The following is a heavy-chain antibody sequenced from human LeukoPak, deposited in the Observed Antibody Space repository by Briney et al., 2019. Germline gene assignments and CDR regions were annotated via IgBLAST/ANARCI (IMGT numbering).Heavy chain of an antibody. CDR2: IYTSGST. CDR3: ARKGYTIGSFDY. J-gene: IGHJ4*02. V-gene: IGHV4-4*07. D-gene: IGHD5-18*01. Sequence: SETLSLTCTVSGGSISSYYWSWIRQPAGKGLEWIGRIYTSGSTNYNPSLKSRVTISVDKSKSQFSLKLSSVTAADTAVYYCARKGYTIGSFDYWGQGTLVTVSS. CDR1: GGSISSYY.